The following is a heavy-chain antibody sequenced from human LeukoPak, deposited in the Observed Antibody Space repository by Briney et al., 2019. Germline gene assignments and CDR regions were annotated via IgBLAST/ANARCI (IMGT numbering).Heavy chain of an antibody. D-gene: IGHD2-8*01. Sequence: GESLKISCKGSGYSFTSYWIGWVRQMSGKGLEWMGIIYPGDSDTRYSPSFQGQVTISADKSISTAYLQWSSLKASDTAMYYCASLAPYCTNGVCAEYYYNYMDVWGKGTTVTVSS. CDR2: IYPGDSDT. CDR3: ASLAPYCTNGVCAEYYYNYMDV. J-gene: IGHJ6*03. CDR1: GYSFTSYW. V-gene: IGHV5-51*01.